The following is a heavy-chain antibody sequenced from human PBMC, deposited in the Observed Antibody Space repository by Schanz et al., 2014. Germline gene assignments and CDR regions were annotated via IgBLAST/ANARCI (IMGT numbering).Heavy chain of an antibody. CDR2: ISSSSSTI. CDR1: GFTFRTYL. V-gene: IGHV3-48*02. CDR3: AREGERKGMLPYYFDY. Sequence: EVQLLESGGGLVQPGGSLRLSCAASGFTFRTYLMNWVRQAPGKGLEWVSFISSSSSTIYYADSVKGRFTISRDNAKNSLYLQMNSLRDEDTAVYYCAREGERKGMLPYYFDYWGKGTRVTVSS. J-gene: IGHJ4*02. D-gene: IGHD3-10*01.